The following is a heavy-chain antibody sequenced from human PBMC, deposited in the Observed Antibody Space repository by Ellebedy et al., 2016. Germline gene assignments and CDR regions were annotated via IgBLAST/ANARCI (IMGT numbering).Heavy chain of an antibody. CDR1: GFTFNDYA. CDR2: ISWDSAVI. J-gene: IGHJ4*02. Sequence: SLKISXAGSGFTFNDYALHWVRQAPGKGLEWVSGISWDSAVIGYGGSVKGRFTISKDSAKNYLYLQMNSLRPEDTALYYCVKGTMDYFYHWGQGTLVTVSS. D-gene: IGHD4/OR15-4a*01. CDR3: VKGTMDYFYH. V-gene: IGHV3-9*01.